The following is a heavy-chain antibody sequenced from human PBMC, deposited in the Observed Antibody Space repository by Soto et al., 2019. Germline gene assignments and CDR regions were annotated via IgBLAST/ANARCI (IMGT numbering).Heavy chain of an antibody. CDR3: ARVGGAKGVYYFDY. CDR1: GGSISSYY. CDR2: IYYSGST. V-gene: IGHV4-59*01. J-gene: IGHJ4*02. D-gene: IGHD3-16*01. Sequence: SETLSLTCTVSGGSISSYYWSWIRQPPGKGLEWIGYIYYSGSTNYNPSLKSRVTISVDTSKNQFSLKLSSVTAADTAVYYCARVGGAKGVYYFDYWGQGTLVTVSS.